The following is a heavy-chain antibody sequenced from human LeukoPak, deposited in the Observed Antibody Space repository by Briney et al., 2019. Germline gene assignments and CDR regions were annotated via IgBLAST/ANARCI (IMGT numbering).Heavy chain of an antibody. CDR2: ISGSGGST. V-gene: IGHV3-23*01. Sequence: GGSLRLSCAASGFTFSSYAMSWVRQAPGKGLEWVSAISGSGGSTYYADSVKGRFTISRDNSKNTLYLQMNSLRAEDTAVYYCAKDQLLWFRVITHYYYYGMDVWGQGTTVTVSS. CDR1: GFTFSSYA. CDR3: AKDQLLWFRVITHYYYYGMDV. J-gene: IGHJ6*02. D-gene: IGHD3-10*01.